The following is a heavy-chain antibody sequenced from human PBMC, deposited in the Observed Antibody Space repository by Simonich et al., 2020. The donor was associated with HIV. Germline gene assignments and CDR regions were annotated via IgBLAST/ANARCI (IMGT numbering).Heavy chain of an antibody. V-gene: IGHV3-23*01. CDR3: AKGPYYYDSSCYGTYFDY. CDR2: ISGSGGST. Sequence: EVQLLESGGGLVQPGGSLRLSCAASGFTFSSYAMSWVRQAPGKGLEWVSAISGSGGSTYYADSGKGRFTISRDNSKNTLYLQMNSLRAEDTAVYYCAKGPYYYDSSCYGTYFDYWGQGTLVTVSS. D-gene: IGHD3-22*01. J-gene: IGHJ4*02. CDR1: GFTFSSYA.